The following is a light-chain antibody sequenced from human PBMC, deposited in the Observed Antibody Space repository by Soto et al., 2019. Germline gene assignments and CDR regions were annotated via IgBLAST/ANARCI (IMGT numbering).Light chain of an antibody. CDR2: AAS. Sequence: DIQMTQSPSSLSASVGDRVTITCRASQNISIYLDWYQQKPGKAPKLLIYAASSLESGVPSRFSGSGSGTDFTLTVSSLQPKDFATYYCQQSYSTPRDFGGGTKVEI. V-gene: IGKV1-39*01. CDR3: QQSYSTPRD. J-gene: IGKJ4*01. CDR1: QNISIY.